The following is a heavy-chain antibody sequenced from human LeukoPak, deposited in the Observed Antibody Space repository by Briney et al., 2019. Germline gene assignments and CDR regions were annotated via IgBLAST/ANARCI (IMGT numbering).Heavy chain of an antibody. Sequence: GGSLTLSCAASGFTFSSYAMSWVRQAPGKGLEWVSAISGSGGSTYYADSVKGRFTISRDNSKNTLYLQMNSLRAEDTAVYYRAKDLPYCSGGSCNSGAEYFQHWGQGTLVTVSS. D-gene: IGHD2-15*01. CDR1: GFTFSSYA. CDR3: AKDLPYCSGGSCNSGAEYFQH. V-gene: IGHV3-23*01. J-gene: IGHJ1*01. CDR2: ISGSGGST.